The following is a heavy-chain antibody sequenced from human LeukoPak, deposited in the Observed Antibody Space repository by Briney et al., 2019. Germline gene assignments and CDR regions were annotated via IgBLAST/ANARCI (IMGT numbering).Heavy chain of an antibody. D-gene: IGHD2-21*02. J-gene: IGHJ3*02. CDR1: GFTFSSYA. CDR2: ISYDGINQ. V-gene: IGHV3-30*14. Sequence: PGGSLRLSCAASGFTFSSYAMHWVRQAPGKGLEWVAVISYDGINQYSADSVKGRFTISRDNSKNTLYLQMNSLRAEDTAVYYCARDMWGSDDAFEIWGQGTMVTVSS. CDR3: ARDMWGSDDAFEI.